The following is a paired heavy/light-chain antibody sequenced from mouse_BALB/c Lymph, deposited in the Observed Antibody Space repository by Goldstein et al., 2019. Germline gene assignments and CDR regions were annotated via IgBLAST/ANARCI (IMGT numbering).Light chain of an antibody. CDR1: SSVSSSY. V-gene: IGKV4-79*01. Sequence: QIVLTQSPAIMSASPGEKVTLTCSASSSVSSSYLYWYQQKPGSSPKLWIYSTSNLASGVPARFSGSGSGTSYSLTISSMEAEDAASYFCHQWSSYPFTFGSGTKLEIK. CDR2: STS. J-gene: IGKJ4*01. CDR3: HQWSSYPFT.
Heavy chain of an antibody. Sequence: QVQLQQSGAELVRPGASVKLSCKALGYTFTDYEMHWVKQTPVHGLEWIGAIHPGSGGTAYNQKFKGKATLTADKSSSTAYMELSSLTSEDSAVYYCTRGYDGAWFAYWGQGTLVTVSA. CDR3: TRGYDGAWFAY. V-gene: IGHV1-15*01. CDR1: GYTFTDYE. J-gene: IGHJ3*01. D-gene: IGHD2-14*01. CDR2: IHPGSGGT.